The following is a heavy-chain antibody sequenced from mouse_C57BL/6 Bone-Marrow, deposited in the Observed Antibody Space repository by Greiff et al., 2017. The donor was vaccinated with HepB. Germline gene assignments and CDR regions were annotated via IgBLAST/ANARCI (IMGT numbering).Heavy chain of an antibody. CDR2: INPNNGGT. D-gene: IGHD2-3*01. J-gene: IGHJ2*01. CDR1: GYTFTDYN. Sequence: EVQLQQSGPELVKPGASVKIPCKASGYTFTDYNMDWVKQSHGKSLEWIGDINPNNGGTIYNQKFKGKATLTVDKSSSTAYMELRSLTSEDTAVYYCARSGGDGYYLHYFDYWGQGTTLTVSS. V-gene: IGHV1-18*01. CDR3: ARSGGDGYYLHYFDY.